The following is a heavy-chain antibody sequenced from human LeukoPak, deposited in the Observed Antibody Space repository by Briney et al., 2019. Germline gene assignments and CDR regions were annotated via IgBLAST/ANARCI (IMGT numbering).Heavy chain of an antibody. D-gene: IGHD4-17*01. CDR2: IWYDGTNK. CDR1: GLTFSSYG. Sequence: GGSLRLSCAASGLTFSSYGMHWVRQAPGKGLEWVAVIWYDGTNKYYADSVKGRFTISRDNSKNTLYLQMNSLRAEDTAVYYCAKLGGGGMTTVTPSDYWGQGTLVTVSS. CDR3: AKLGGGGMTTVTPSDY. J-gene: IGHJ4*02. V-gene: IGHV3-30*02.